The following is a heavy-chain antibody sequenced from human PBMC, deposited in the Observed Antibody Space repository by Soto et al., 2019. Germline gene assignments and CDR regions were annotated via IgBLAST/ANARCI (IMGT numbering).Heavy chain of an antibody. D-gene: IGHD2-15*01. CDR1: GGSISSSSYY. J-gene: IGHJ6*03. CDR2: IYYSGST. Sequence: SETLSLTCTVSGGSISSSSYYWGWIRQPPGKGLEWIGSIYYSGSTYYNPSLKSRVTISVDTSKNQFSLKLSSVTAADTAVYYCARRCSGGSCYSFYVSNYYMDVWGKGTTVTVSS. V-gene: IGHV4-39*01. CDR3: ARRCSGGSCYSFYVSNYYMDV.